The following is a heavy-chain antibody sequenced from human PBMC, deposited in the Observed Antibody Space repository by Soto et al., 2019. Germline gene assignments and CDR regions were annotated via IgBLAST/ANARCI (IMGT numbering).Heavy chain of an antibody. CDR1: GGSINSGGYY. CDR3: ARSRNYDFWSGYSPSYSYYYMDV. D-gene: IGHD3-3*01. CDR2: IFYGGST. V-gene: IGHV4-31*03. J-gene: IGHJ6*03. Sequence: QVQLQESGPGLVKPSQTLSLTCTVSGGSINSGGYYWSWIRQHPGKGREGIGYIFYGGSTSYNPSLQSRVTISVDTSNNQFSLRLSSVTAADTAVYYCARSRNYDFWSGYSPSYSYYYMDVWGKGTTVAVSS.